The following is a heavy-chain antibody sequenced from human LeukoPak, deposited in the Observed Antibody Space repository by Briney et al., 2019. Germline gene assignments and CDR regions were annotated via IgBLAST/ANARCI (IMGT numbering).Heavy chain of an antibody. J-gene: IGHJ4*02. V-gene: IGHV1-2*02. Sequence: GASVKVSCKASGYTFTGYYMHWVRQAPGHGLEWMGWINPNSGGTNYAQKFQGRVTMTRDTSISTAYMELSRLRSDDTAVYYCARARGAYYYDSSGYEMGDYWGQGTLVTVSS. CDR1: GYTFTGYY. CDR2: INPNSGGT. CDR3: ARARGAYYYDSSGYEMGDY. D-gene: IGHD3-22*01.